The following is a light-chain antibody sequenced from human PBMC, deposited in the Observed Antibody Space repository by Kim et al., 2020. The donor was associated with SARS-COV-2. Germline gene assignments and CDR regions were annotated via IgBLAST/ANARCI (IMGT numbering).Light chain of an antibody. V-gene: IGLV2-8*01. CDR1: SSDLGVYNY. CDR3: SSYAGSNNLV. CDR2: EVT. J-gene: IGLJ3*02. Sequence: HSALTQPPSASGSPGQSVTISCTGTSSDLGVYNYVSWYQQHPGKAPKLMIYEVTERPSGVPDRFSGSKSGNTASLTFSGLQAEDEADYYCSSYAGSNNLVFGGGTKLTVL.